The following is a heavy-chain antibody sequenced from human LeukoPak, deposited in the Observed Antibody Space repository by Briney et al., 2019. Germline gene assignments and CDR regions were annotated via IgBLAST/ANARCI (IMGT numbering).Heavy chain of an antibody. CDR3: TRDRSNDSGSYSMAYYYYYMDV. J-gene: IGHJ6*03. V-gene: IGHV3-49*04. CDR2: IRSKAYGGTT. CDR1: GFTFSSYW. D-gene: IGHD1-26*01. Sequence: GGSLRLSCAASGFTFSSYWMHWVRQAPGKGLEWVGFIRSKAYGGTTEYAASVKGRFTISRDDSKSIAYLQMNSLKTEDTAVYYCTRDRSNDSGSYSMAYYYYYMDVWGKGTTVTVSS.